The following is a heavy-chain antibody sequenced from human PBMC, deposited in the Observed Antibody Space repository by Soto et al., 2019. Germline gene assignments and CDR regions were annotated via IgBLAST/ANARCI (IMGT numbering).Heavy chain of an antibody. CDR2: MNPKSGNT. Sequence: QVQLLQSGAEVKKPGTSVRVSCRASGYTFKDYDINWVRRAPGQGLEWMGWMNPKSGNTAYARKFHDRITMTRSVSARTACMELSSLTPEDTAVYYCARRMTWSLWCFDLWGSGTQVTVSS. D-gene: IGHD3-3*01. J-gene: IGHJ2*01. V-gene: IGHV1-8*01. CDR1: GYTFKDYD. CDR3: ARRMTWSLWCFDL.